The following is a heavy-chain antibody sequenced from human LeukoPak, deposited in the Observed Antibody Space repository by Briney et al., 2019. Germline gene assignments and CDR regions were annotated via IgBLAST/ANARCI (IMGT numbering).Heavy chain of an antibody. Sequence: SVKVSCKASGGTFSSHTISWVRQAPGQGLEWVGGLIPVFGTTNYEEKFQGRVTITTDESTRTSYMELRSLKADDTAVYYCARGKSGYDYALDHWGQGILVIVSS. CDR1: GGTFSSHT. J-gene: IGHJ4*02. V-gene: IGHV1-69*05. CDR2: LIPVFGTT. CDR3: ARGKSGYDYALDH. D-gene: IGHD5-12*01.